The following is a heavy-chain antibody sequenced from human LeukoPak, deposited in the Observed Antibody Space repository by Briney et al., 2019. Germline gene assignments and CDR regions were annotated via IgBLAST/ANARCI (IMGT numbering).Heavy chain of an antibody. J-gene: IGHJ6*04. Sequence: ASVKVSCKASGYTFTNYAMHWVRQAPGQTIQWLGWINPANGYTKYSQQFQDRVTVTRDTSTSTVYMELSSLRSEDTAVYYCARSEPGGVALDVWGKGTTVTISS. CDR2: INPANGYT. CDR3: ARSEPGGVALDV. V-gene: IGHV1-3*01. CDR1: GYTFTNYA. D-gene: IGHD2-15*01.